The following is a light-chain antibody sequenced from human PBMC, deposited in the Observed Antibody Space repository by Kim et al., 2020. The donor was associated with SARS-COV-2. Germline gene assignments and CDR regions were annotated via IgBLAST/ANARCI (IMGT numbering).Light chain of an antibody. CDR2: GAS. CDR1: QSISGSY. Sequence: EIVLTQSPGTLSLSPGERATLSCRASQSISGSYLAWYQQKPGQAPRLLIYGASSRATGIPDRFSGSGSGTDFTLTISRLEPEDFAVYYCQYYSNSAWTFGQGTKVDIK. V-gene: IGKV3-20*01. CDR3: QYYSNSAWT. J-gene: IGKJ1*01.